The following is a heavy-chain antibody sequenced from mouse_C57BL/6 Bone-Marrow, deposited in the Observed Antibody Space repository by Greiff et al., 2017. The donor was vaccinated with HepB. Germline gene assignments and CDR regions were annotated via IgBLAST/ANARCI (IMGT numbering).Heavy chain of an antibody. CDR1: GFNIKDYY. J-gene: IGHJ3*01. V-gene: IGHV14-1*01. CDR3: CDISAKFAY. CDR2: IDPEDGDT. Sequence: VQLQHSGAELVRPVASVKLSCTASGFNIKDYYMNWVKQRHEQGLEWIGRIDPEDGDTEYAPKFQGKATMTADTSSSTAYLQLSSLTSEDTAVYYCCDISAKFAYWGQGTMITVSA. D-gene: IGHD3-2*02.